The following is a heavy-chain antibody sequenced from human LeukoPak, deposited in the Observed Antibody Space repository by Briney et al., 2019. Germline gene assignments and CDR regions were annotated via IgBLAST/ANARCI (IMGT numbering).Heavy chain of an antibody. J-gene: IGHJ6*03. CDR2: IYTSGST. V-gene: IGHV4-4*07. D-gene: IGHD4-11*01. Sequence: SETLSLTCTVSGGTISSYYWSWIRQPAGKGLEWIGRIYTSGSTNYNPSLKSRVTMSVDTSKNQFSLKLSSVTAADTAVYYCARGHSIEPYYYYYYMDVWGKGTTVTVSS. CDR1: GGTISSYY. CDR3: ARGHSIEPYYYYYYMDV.